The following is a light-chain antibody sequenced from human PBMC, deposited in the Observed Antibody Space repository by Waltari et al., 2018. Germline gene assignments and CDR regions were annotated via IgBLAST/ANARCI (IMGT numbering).Light chain of an antibody. CDR1: QSVGKY. J-gene: IGKJ1*01. CDR3: QKYESLPAT. V-gene: IGKV3-20*01. CDR2: ETY. Sequence: ELVLTQSPGTLPLSPGERATLSCRASQSVGKYLAWYQQKPGQAPRLLIYETYRRATGTPDRFSGSGSGTDFSLTISRLEPEDFAVYYCQKYESLPATFGQGTTVEIK.